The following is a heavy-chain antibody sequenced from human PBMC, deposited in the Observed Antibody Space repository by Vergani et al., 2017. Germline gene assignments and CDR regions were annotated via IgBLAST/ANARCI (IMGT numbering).Heavy chain of an antibody. CDR3: AKDVFAYEYGDSPNYFDY. J-gene: IGHJ4*02. Sequence: EVQLLESGGGLVQPGGSLRLSCAASGFTFSSYAMSWVRQAPGKGLEWVSAISGSGGSTYYADSVKGRFTISRDNSKSTLYRQMNSLRAEDTAVYYCAKDVFAYEYGDSPNYFDYWGQGPLVTVSS. D-gene: IGHD4-17*01. CDR2: ISGSGGST. V-gene: IGHV3-23*01. CDR1: GFTFSSYA.